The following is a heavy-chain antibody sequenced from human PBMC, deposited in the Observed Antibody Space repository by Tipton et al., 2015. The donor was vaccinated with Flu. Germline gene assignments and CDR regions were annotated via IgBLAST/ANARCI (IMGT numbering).Heavy chain of an antibody. CDR2: SYYSGST. V-gene: IGHV4-59*01. Sequence: TLSLTCTVSGGSFTNYYWSWIRQPPGKGLEWIGFSYYSGSTSYNPSLQSRVTISVDTSRNQFSLNLKSVTAADTAVYYCARSPSYSGSGIYPYYFDDWGQGTLVTVSS. CDR1: GGSFTNYY. D-gene: IGHD3-10*01. J-gene: IGHJ4*02. CDR3: ARSPSYSGSGIYPYYFDD.